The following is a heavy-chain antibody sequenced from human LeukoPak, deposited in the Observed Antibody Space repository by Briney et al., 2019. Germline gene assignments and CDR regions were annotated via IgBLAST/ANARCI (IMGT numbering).Heavy chain of an antibody. V-gene: IGHV3-33*01. Sequence: PGGSLRLSCAASGFTFSSYGMHWVRQAPGKGLEWVAVIWYDGSNKYYADSVKGRFTISRDNSKNTLYLQMNSLRAEDTAVYYCARGGVLRFGELDGDLDPWGQGTLVTVSS. J-gene: IGHJ5*02. D-gene: IGHD3-10*01. CDR1: GFTFSSYG. CDR2: IWYDGSNK. CDR3: ARGGVLRFGELDGDLDP.